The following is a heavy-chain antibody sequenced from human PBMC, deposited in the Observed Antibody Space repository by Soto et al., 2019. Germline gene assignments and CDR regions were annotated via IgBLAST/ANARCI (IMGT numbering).Heavy chain of an antibody. CDR3: ARVGGSGYSQLYYFDY. J-gene: IGHJ4*02. CDR1: GYTFTSYG. V-gene: IGHV1-18*01. D-gene: IGHD3-3*01. Sequence: ASVKVSCNASGYTFTSYGISLVRQAPRQGLEWMGWISAYNGNTNYAQKLQGRVTMTTDTSTSTAYMELRSLRSDDTAVYYCARVGGSGYSQLYYFDYWGQGTLVTVSS. CDR2: ISAYNGNT.